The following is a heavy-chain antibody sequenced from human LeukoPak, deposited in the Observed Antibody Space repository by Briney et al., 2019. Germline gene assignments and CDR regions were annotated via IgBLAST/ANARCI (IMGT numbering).Heavy chain of an antibody. D-gene: IGHD6-6*01. Sequence: GESLKISCKGSGYSFSTYWIAWVCQMPGKGLEWMGIIYPGDSDTRYSPSLQGQVTISVDKSISTAYLQWSSLKASDTAMYYCARLMAADGSSSDLLYWGQGTLVTVSS. CDR2: IYPGDSDT. CDR3: ARLMAADGSSSDLLY. CDR1: GYSFSTYW. J-gene: IGHJ4*02. V-gene: IGHV5-51*01.